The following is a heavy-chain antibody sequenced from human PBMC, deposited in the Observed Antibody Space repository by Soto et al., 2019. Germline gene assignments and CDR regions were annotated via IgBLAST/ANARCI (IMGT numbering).Heavy chain of an antibody. Sequence: GESLKISCKGSGYSFTSYWIGWVRQMPGKGLEWMGIIYPGDSDTRYSPSFQGQVTISADKSISTAYLQWSSLKASDTAMYYCARGRWPRSCSGGSCYSGLGYWGQGTLVTVSS. D-gene: IGHD2-15*01. CDR3: ARGRWPRSCSGGSCYSGLGY. V-gene: IGHV5-51*01. CDR2: IYPGDSDT. CDR1: GYSFTSYW. J-gene: IGHJ4*02.